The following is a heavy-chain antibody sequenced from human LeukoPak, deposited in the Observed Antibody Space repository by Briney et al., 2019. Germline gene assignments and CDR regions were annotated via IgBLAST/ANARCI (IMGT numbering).Heavy chain of an antibody. J-gene: IGHJ4*02. CDR3: ARGRSSYGSS. Sequence: NPSETLSLTCAVYGGSLSGYYWSWIRQPPGKGLEWIGEINHSGSTNYNPSLKSRVTISVDTSKNQFSLKLSSVTAADTAVYYCARGRSSYGSSWGQGTLVTVSS. CDR2: INHSGST. D-gene: IGHD5-18*01. CDR1: GGSLSGYY. V-gene: IGHV4-34*01.